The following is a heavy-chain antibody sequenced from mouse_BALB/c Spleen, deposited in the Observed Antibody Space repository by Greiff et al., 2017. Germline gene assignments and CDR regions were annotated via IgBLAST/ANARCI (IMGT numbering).Heavy chain of an antibody. CDR3: ARYRYDGTIFDY. J-gene: IGHJ2*01. V-gene: IGHV3-8*02. D-gene: IGHD2-14*01. CDR1: GDSITSGY. Sequence: EVKLQESGPSLVKPSQTLSLTCSVTGDSITSGYWNWIRKFPGNKLEYMGYISYSGSTYYNPSLKSRISITRDTSKNQYYLQLNSVTTEDTATYYCARYRYDGTIFDYWGQGTTLTVSS. CDR2: ISYSGST.